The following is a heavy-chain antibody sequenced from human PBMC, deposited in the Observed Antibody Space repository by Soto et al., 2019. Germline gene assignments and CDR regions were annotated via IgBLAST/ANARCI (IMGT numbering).Heavy chain of an antibody. J-gene: IGHJ4*02. V-gene: IGHV2-5*01. CDR2: IYWNDDK. D-gene: IGHD3-3*01. CDR1: GFSLSGGGVG. CDR3: AQRLDFSSAYNY. Sequence: QITLKESGPTLVKPTQTLTLTCTFSGFSLSGGGVGVAWIRQPPGKALEWLALIYWNDDKRYRPSLKSRLTISKDTSKNQVVLTMTKVDPVDTATYYCAQRLDFSSAYNYWGQGTLVIVSA.